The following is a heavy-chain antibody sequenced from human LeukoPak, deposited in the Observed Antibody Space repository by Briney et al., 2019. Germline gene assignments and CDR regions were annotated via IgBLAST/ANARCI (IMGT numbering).Heavy chain of an antibody. D-gene: IGHD6-6*01. Sequence: VQPGGALRLSCAASGFTLRSYGMQRVPQGPGKGLGGGGFIRYDGSNKYYTASVKGRFTISRDNSKNTLYLQMNSLRAEDTAVYYCAKGQYSSSYYFDYWGQGTLVTVSS. CDR1: GFTLRSYG. J-gene: IGHJ4*02. CDR3: AKGQYSSSYYFDY. V-gene: IGHV3-30*02. CDR2: IRYDGSNK.